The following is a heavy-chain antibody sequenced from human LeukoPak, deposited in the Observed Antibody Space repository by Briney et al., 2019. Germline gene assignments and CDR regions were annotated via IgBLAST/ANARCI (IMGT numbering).Heavy chain of an antibody. Sequence: ASVKVSFKASGYTFTDYYIHWVRQAPGQGREWMVSIYPYISDTNYAHTFQRRLSMTRDTSISTAYMELSSLKSDGTAVYYCARDRNSGSSLDIWGQGTMLTVSS. D-gene: IGHD6-6*01. CDR3: ARDRNSGSSLDI. V-gene: IGHV1-2*07. J-gene: IGHJ3*02. CDR1: GYTFTDYY. CDR2: IYPYISDT.